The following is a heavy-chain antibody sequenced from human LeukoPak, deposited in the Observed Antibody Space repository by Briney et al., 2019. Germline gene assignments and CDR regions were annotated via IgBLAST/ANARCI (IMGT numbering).Heavy chain of an antibody. CDR2: ISSSGRTI. Sequence: PGGSLRLSCAASGFTLSNYEMNWVRQAPGKGLGWVSYISSSGRTIYYADSVKGRFTISRDNAKNSLYLQMNSLRAEDTAVYYCAREGISSSDPFDYWGQGTLVTVSS. CDR1: GFTLSNYE. J-gene: IGHJ4*02. D-gene: IGHD2-15*01. V-gene: IGHV3-48*03. CDR3: AREGISSSDPFDY.